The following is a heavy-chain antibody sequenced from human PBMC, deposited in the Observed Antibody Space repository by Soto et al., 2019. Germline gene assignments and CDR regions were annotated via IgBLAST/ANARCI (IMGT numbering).Heavy chain of an antibody. D-gene: IGHD6-13*01. CDR3: ARVGIAAAATKPYNWFDP. J-gene: IGHJ5*02. CDR1: GGSISSGGYY. V-gene: IGHV4-39*07. Sequence: SETLSLTCTVSGGSISSGGYYWSWIRQPPGKGLEWIGEINHSGSTNYNPSLKSRVTISVDTSKNQFSLKLSSVTAADTAVYYCARVGIAAAATKPYNWFDPWGQGTLVTVSS. CDR2: INHSGST.